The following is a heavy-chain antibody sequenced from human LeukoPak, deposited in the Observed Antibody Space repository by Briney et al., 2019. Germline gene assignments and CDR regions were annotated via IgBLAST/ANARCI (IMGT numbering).Heavy chain of an antibody. V-gene: IGHV4-59*01. CDR1: GFTFSNAW. CDR2: IYYSGST. Sequence: KPGGSLRLSCAASGFTFSNAWMSWVRQAPGKGLEWIGYIYYSGSTNYNPSLKSRVTISVDTSKNQFSLKLASVTTADTAVYYCARDRWLGYWGQGTLVTVSS. J-gene: IGHJ4*02. CDR3: ARDRWLGY. D-gene: IGHD5-12*01.